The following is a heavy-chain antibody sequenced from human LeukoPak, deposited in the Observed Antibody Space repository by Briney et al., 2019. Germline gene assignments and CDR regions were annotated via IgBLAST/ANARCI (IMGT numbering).Heavy chain of an antibody. D-gene: IGHD3-10*01. J-gene: IGHJ4*02. CDR3: VRYFYGSGSYDY. V-gene: IGHV3-74*01. CDR2: ISNDGSDT. Sequence: GGSLRLSCAASGFTFTNYWMNWIRLVPGKGLEWVSHISNDGSDTDYADSVKGRFTISRDNAKNTLYLQMRSLRAEDTAAYYCVRYFYGSGSYDYWGQGTLLTVSS. CDR1: GFTFTNYW.